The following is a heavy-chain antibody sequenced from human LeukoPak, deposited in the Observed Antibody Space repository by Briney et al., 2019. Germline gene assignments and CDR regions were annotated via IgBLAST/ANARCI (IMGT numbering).Heavy chain of an antibody. CDR2: IYISGSI. CDR3: ARRTTVVTGAFDI. V-gene: IGHV4-61*02. D-gene: IGHD4-23*01. J-gene: IGHJ3*02. Sequence: SETLSLTCTVSGDSLSSDSYYWSWIRQPAGKGLEWIGRIYISGSINHNPSLKSRVTISVDTSKNQFSLKLSSVTAADTAVYYCARRTTVVTGAFDIWGQGTMVTVSS. CDR1: GDSLSSDSYY.